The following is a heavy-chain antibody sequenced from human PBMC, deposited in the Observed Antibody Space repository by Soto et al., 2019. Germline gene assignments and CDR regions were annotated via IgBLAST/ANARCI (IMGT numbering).Heavy chain of an antibody. Sequence: QDHLAQSGAEVKKPGSSVTVSCKASGGTFNSYGISWVRQAPGQGLDWMGVIIPLYGTVNYAQKIQGRVSITADKTTRPAYMDLSSLRSHDTAVYYCARVRVIRGVIPSPVGLWGQGTLGTFSS. D-gene: IGHD3-16*02. CDR3: ARVRVIRGVIPSPVGL. J-gene: IGHJ4*02. CDR2: IIPLYGTV. CDR1: GGTFNSYG. V-gene: IGHV1-69*06.